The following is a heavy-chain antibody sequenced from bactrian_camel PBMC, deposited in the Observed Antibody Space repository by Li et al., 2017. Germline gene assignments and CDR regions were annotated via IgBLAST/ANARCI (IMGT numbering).Heavy chain of an antibody. J-gene: IGHJ4*01. D-gene: IGHD2*01. V-gene: IGHV3S53*01. CDR2: LDSKGTT. CDR3: AASSVSIPCFMRRGVADYDT. CDR1: GRTYTNWC. Sequence: VQLVESGGGSVEAGGSLTLSCAASGRTYTNWCMGWFRQAPGKEREGLATLDSKGTTVYGDSVQGRFTISQDNAKKTVYLQMTSLKAEDTAMYYCAASSVSIPCFMRRGVADYDTWGQGTQVTVS.